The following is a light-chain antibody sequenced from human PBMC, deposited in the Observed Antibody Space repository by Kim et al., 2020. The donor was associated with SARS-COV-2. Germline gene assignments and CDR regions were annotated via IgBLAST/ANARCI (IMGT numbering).Light chain of an antibody. CDR2: YDS. Sequence: APGKTARNTCGGNNIGSKSVHWYQQKPGQAPVLVIYYDSDRPSGIPERFSGSNSGNTATLTISRVEARDEADYYCQVWDSSSDHVVFGGGTQLTVL. CDR3: QVWDSSSDHVV. J-gene: IGLJ2*01. CDR1: NIGSKS. V-gene: IGLV3-21*04.